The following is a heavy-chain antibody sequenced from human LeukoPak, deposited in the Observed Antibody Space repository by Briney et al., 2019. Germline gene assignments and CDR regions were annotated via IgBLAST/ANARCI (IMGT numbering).Heavy chain of an antibody. CDR1: GYTFTSYG. CDR2: ISAYNGNT. Sequence: ASVKVSCKASGYTFTSYGISWVRQAPGQGLEWMGWISAYNGNTNYAQKLQGRVTMTTDTSTSTAYMELRSLRSDDTAVYYCARTDCSSTSCPLDYWGQGTLVTVSS. CDR3: ARTDCSSTSCPLDY. V-gene: IGHV1-18*01. D-gene: IGHD2-2*01. J-gene: IGHJ4*02.